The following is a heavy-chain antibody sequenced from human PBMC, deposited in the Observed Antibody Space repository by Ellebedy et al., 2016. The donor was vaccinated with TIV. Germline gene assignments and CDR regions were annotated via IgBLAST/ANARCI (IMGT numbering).Heavy chain of an antibody. CDR1: GYTFTSYG. D-gene: IGHD3-3*01. J-gene: IGHJ4*02. CDR2: ISAYNGNT. V-gene: IGHV1-18*01. Sequence: AASVKVSCKASGYTFTSYGISWVRHAPGQGLEWIGWISAYNGNTNYAQKLQGRVTMTTDTSTSTAYMDLRSLRSDDTAVYYCARDLRKLRLLEWLPTKSVFDYWGQGTLVTVSS. CDR3: ARDLRKLRLLEWLPTKSVFDY.